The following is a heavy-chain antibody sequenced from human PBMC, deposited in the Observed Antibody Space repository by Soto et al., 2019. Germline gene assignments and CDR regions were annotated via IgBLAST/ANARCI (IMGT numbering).Heavy chain of an antibody. CDR3: ARADYYGDPGSY. V-gene: IGHV3-7*01. Sequence: HPGGSLRLSCAASGFTFSTFWMSWVRQAPGKGLEWVANIKEDGSEKYYVDSVKGRFTISRDHAKNSLYLQMNSLGADDTAVYYCARADYYGDPGSYWGQGTLVTVSS. D-gene: IGHD3-10*01. CDR1: GFTFSTFW. J-gene: IGHJ4*02. CDR2: IKEDGSEK.